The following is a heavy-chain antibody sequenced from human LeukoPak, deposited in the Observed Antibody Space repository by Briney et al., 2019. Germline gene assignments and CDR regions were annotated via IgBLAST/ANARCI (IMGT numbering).Heavy chain of an antibody. J-gene: IGHJ4*02. CDR1: GGSFSGYY. Sequence: SETLSLTCAVYGGSFSGYYWSWIRQPPGKGLEWIGEINHSGSTNYNPSLKSRVTISVDTSKNQFSLKLSSVTAADTAVYYCARVSYSGSYFDYWGQGTLVTVSS. V-gene: IGHV4-34*01. CDR3: ARVSYSGSYFDY. D-gene: IGHD1-26*01. CDR2: INHSGST.